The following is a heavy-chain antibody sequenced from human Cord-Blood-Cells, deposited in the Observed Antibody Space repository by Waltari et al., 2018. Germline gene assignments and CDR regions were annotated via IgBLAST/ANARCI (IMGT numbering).Heavy chain of an antibody. J-gene: IGHJ3*02. D-gene: IGHD6-6*01. CDR2: INPNSGDT. CDR1: GYTLTGYY. Sequence: QVKLGQSGAEVKKPGASVKVSCKASGYTLTGYYMHWVRQVPGQGLEWMRWINPNSGDTNYAQKFQSRVTMTRDASISTAYMELSRLRSDDTAGYYGARDSDSIAAHAVDIWGQGTMVTVSS. V-gene: IGHV1-2*02. CDR3: ARDSDSIAAHAVDI.